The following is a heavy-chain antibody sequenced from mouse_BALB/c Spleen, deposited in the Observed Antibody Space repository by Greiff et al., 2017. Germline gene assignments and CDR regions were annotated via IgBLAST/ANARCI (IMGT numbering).Heavy chain of an antibody. CDR2: IDPENGNT. D-gene: IGHD2-10*01. J-gene: IGHJ3*01. CDR1: GFNIKDYY. Sequence: VQLQQSGAELVRPGALVKLSCKASGFNIKDYYMHWVKQRPEQGLEWIGWIDPENGNTIYDPKFQGKASITADTSSNTAYLQLSSLTSEDTAVYYCARSAYYGNSAWFAYWGQGTLVTVSA. V-gene: IGHV14-1*02. CDR3: ARSAYYGNSAWFAY.